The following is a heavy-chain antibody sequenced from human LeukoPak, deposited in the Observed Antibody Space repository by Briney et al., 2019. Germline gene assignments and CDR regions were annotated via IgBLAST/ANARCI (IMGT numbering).Heavy chain of an antibody. CDR1: GFTFSDYY. J-gene: IGHJ4*02. V-gene: IGHV3-11*01. CDR3: ASYFHYYDSSGYYMWGNDY. Sequence: GGSLRLSSAAYGFTFSDYYMSWVRQAPGKGLEWVSYISSSGSPICYADSVKGRFTISRDNAKNSLYLQMNSLRAEDTAVYYCASYFHYYDSSGYYMWGNDYWGQGTLVTVSS. CDR2: ISSSGSPI. D-gene: IGHD3-22*01.